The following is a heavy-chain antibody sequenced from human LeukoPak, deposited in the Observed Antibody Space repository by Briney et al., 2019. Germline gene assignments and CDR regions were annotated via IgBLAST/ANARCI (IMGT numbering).Heavy chain of an antibody. CDR2: IRYDGSNK. D-gene: IGHD1-26*01. V-gene: IGHV3-30*02. J-gene: IGHJ3*02. CDR1: GFTFSRYG. CDR3: AKGSGSYYKAAFDI. Sequence: PGGSLRLSCAASGFTFSRYGMHWVREAPGKGLEWVAFIRYDGSNKYYADSVKGRFTISGDNSKNTLYLQMNSLRAEDTAVYYCAKGSGSYYKAAFDIWGQGTMATVSS.